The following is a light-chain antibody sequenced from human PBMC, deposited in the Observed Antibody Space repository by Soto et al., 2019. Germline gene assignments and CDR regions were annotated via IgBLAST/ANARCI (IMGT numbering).Light chain of an antibody. CDR2: EVS. V-gene: IGLV2-8*01. J-gene: IGLJ1*01. CDR1: SSDVGGYNY. CDR3: SSYAGSNKSV. Sequence: QSVLTQPPSASGSPGQSVTISCTGTSSDVGGYNYVSWYQQHPGKAPKLMIYEVSKRPSGVPDRFSGSKSGNTASLTVSGLQHEDEADYYCSSYAGSNKSVFGTGTKLTVL.